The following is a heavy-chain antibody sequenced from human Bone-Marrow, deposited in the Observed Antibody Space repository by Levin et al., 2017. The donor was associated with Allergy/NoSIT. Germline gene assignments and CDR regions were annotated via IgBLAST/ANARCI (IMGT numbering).Heavy chain of an antibody. V-gene: IGHV1-2*02. Sequence: GASVKVSCKASGYTFTGYYMHWVRQAPGQGLEWMGWINPNSGGTNYAQKFQGRVTMTRDTSISTAYMELSRLRSDDTAVYYCARALRGGSGGSCQGFDYWGQGTLVTVSS. D-gene: IGHD2-15*01. CDR3: ARALRGGSGGSCQGFDY. J-gene: IGHJ4*02. CDR2: INPNSGGT. CDR1: GYTFTGYY.